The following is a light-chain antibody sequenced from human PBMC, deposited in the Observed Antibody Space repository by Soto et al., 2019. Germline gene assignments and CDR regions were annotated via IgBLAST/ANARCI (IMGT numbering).Light chain of an antibody. CDR2: WAS. CDR3: HQFYSTPYT. J-gene: IGKJ2*01. CDR1: QNILYSSNNNNY. V-gene: IGKV4-1*01. Sequence: DIVMTQSTDSLAVSLGERATINCKSSQNILYSSNNNNYLAWYQQKPGQPPRLLIYWASTREFGVPDRFSGSGSGTDFTLTISSLQAEDVAVYYCHQFYSTPYTFGQGTKLEIK.